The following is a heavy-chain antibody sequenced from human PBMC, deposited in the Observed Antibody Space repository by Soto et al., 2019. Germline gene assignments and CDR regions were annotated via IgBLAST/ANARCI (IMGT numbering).Heavy chain of an antibody. Sequence: SETLSLTCTVSGGSISSGGYYWSWIRQHPGKGLEWIGYIYYSGSTYYNPSLKSRVTISVDTSKNQFSLKLSSVTAADTAVYYCARDRALKSYGMDVWGQGTTVTVSS. CDR1: GGSISSGGYY. CDR2: IYYSGST. J-gene: IGHJ6*02. CDR3: ARDRALKSYGMDV. V-gene: IGHV4-31*03. D-gene: IGHD3-10*01.